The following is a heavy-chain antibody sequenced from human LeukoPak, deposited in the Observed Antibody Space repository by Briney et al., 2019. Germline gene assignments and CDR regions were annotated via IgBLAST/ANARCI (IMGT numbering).Heavy chain of an antibody. V-gene: IGHV1-69*05. CDR1: GYTFSSYG. CDR2: IIPIFGTA. Sequence: ASVKVSCKASGYTFSSYGISWVRQAPGQGLEWMGRIIPIFGTANYAQKFQGRVTITTDESTSTAYMELSSLRSEDTAVYYCARGQQLLVPYYFDYWGQGTLVTVSS. J-gene: IGHJ4*02. D-gene: IGHD6-13*01. CDR3: ARGQQLLVPYYFDY.